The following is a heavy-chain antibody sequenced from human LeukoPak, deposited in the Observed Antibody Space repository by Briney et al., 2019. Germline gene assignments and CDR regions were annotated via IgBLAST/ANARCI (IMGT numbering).Heavy chain of an antibody. Sequence: GGSLRLSCAASRFTFSSYGMHWVRQAPGKGLEWVAVIWYDGSNKYYADSVKGRFTISRDNSKNTLYLQMNSLRAEDTAVYYCARLNYDFWSGYYFDYWGQGTLVTVSS. CDR3: ARLNYDFWSGYYFDY. J-gene: IGHJ4*02. V-gene: IGHV3-33*01. D-gene: IGHD3-3*01. CDR1: RFTFSSYG. CDR2: IWYDGSNK.